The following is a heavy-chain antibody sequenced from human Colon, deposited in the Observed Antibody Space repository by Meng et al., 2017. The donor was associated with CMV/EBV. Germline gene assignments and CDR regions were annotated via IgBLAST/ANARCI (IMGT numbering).Heavy chain of an antibody. V-gene: IGHV1-2*02. Sequence: QGQLAQAGAEGEKPGASLKFSCKASGYTFTGYYMHWVRQAPGQGLEWMGWINPNSGGTNYAQKLQGRVTMTRDTSISTAYMELCRLRSDDTAVYYCATVSSGYYLYFQHWGQGTLVTVSS. J-gene: IGHJ1*01. D-gene: IGHD3-22*01. CDR3: ATVSSGYYLYFQH. CDR1: GYTFTGYY. CDR2: INPNSGGT.